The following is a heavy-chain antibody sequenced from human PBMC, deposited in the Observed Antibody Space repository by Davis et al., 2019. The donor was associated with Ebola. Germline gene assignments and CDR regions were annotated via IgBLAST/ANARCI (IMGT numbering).Heavy chain of an antibody. J-gene: IGHJ4*02. D-gene: IGHD6-6*01. CDR1: GYTFTGYY. Sequence: ASVKVSCKASGYTFTGYYMHWVRQAPGQGLEWMGWINPNSGGTNYAQKFQGRVTMTRDTSISTAYMELSRLRSDDTAVYYCARGLLYGYSSSSLDYWGQGTLVTVSS. CDR3: ARGLLYGYSSSSLDY. V-gene: IGHV1-2*02. CDR2: INPNSGGT.